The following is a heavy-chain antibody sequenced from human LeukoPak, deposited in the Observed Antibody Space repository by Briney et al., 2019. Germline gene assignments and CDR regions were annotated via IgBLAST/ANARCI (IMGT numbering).Heavy chain of an antibody. CDR3: AREWKRYDSSGYPHPLDY. CDR2: INVSGGGA. V-gene: IGHV1-46*01. D-gene: IGHD3-22*01. Sequence: GASVKVSCKASGYTFTKYYIHWVRQAPGQGLEWLGVINVSGGGATYAQKFQGRITMTRDTSTDTAYVELSSLRSEDTAVYYCAREWKRYDSSGYPHPLDYWGQGTLVTVSS. CDR1: GYTFTKYY. J-gene: IGHJ4*02.